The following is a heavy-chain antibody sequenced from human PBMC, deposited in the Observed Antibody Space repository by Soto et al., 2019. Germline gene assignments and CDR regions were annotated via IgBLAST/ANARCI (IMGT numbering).Heavy chain of an antibody. CDR1: GSTFTSSV. V-gene: IGHV3-23*01. J-gene: IGHJ4*02. D-gene: IGHD4-17*01. CDR3: AAYGDGPYRPPYDY. CDR2: LGLTARHT. Sequence: PGGSLRLSCAASGSTFTSSVMAWVRRPPGRGLEWISSLGLTARHTFYADSVKGRFTISRDNSRTTLYLQMTGLTFDDTAVYYCAAYGDGPYRPPYDYWGQGTLVTVSS.